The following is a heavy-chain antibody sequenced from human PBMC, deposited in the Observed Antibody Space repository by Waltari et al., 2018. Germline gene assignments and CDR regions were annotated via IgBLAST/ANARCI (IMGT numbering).Heavy chain of an antibody. J-gene: IGHJ2*01. CDR1: GFTFSSYA. CDR2: SGGSGVTI. CDR3: AKSAAATIRFWYFDL. Sequence: EVQLVESGGGLVQPGGSLRLSCAASGFTFSSYAMSWVRQSPGKGLEWFASSGGSGVTIFYEDAGKGRFTTSRDNSKNTLYLQMDSLRAEDTAIYYCAKSAAATIRFWYFDLWGRGTLVTVSS. V-gene: IGHV3-23*04. D-gene: IGHD6-13*01.